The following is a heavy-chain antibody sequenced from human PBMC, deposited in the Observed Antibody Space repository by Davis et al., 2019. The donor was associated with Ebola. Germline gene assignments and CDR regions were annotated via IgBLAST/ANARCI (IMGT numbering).Heavy chain of an antibody. V-gene: IGHV3-74*01. CDR3: ARDLSGMDDY. Sequence: GESLKISCAASGFTFNTYWMHWVRQAPGRGLVWVSRTNEDGSTTNYADSVKGRFTISRDNAKNTLYLQMYSLRAEDTAVYYCARDLSGMDDYWGQGTLVTVSS. D-gene: IGHD6-19*01. CDR1: GFTFNTYW. J-gene: IGHJ4*02. CDR2: TNEDGSTT.